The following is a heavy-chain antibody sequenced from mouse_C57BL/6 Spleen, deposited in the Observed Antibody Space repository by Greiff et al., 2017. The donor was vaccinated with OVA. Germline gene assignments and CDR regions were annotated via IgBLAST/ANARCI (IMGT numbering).Heavy chain of an antibody. Sequence: QVQLQQPGAELVMPGASVKLSCKASGYTFTSYWMHWVKQRPGQGLEWIGEIDPSDSHTNYNQKFKGKSTLTVDKSSSTAYMQLSSLTSEDSAVYYCARYPAYYSNKAWFAYWGQGTLVTVSA. J-gene: IGHJ3*01. D-gene: IGHD2-5*01. CDR3: ARYPAYYSNKAWFAY. CDR1: GYTFTSYW. V-gene: IGHV1-69*01. CDR2: IDPSDSHT.